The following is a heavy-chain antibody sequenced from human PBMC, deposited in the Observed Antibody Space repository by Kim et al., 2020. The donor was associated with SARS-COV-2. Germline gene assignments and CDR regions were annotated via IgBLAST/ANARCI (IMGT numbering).Heavy chain of an antibody. V-gene: IGHV1-69*13. CDR1: GGTFSSYA. CDR3: ARGRLEYSSSLDYYYGMDV. J-gene: IGHJ6*02. D-gene: IGHD6-6*01. Sequence: SVKVSCKASGGTFSSYAISWVRQAPGQGLEWMGGIIPIFGTANYAQKFQGRVTITADESTSTAYMELSSLRSEDTAVYYCARGRLEYSSSLDYYYGMDVWGQGTTVTVSS. CDR2: IIPIFGTA.